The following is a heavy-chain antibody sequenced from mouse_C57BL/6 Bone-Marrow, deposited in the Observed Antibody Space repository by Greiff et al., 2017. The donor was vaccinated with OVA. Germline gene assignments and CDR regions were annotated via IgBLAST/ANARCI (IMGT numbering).Heavy chain of an antibody. J-gene: IGHJ4*01. CDR1: GFSLSTSGMG. Sequence: QVTLKVCGPGILQSSQTLSLTCSFSGFSLSTSGMGVSWIRQPSGKGLEWLAHIYWDDDKRYNPSLKSRLTISKDTSRNQVFLKITSVDTADTATYYCARNIYDGYYYYAMDYWGQGTSVTVSS. CDR3: ARNIYDGYYYYAMDY. V-gene: IGHV8-12*01. CDR2: IYWDDDK. D-gene: IGHD2-3*01.